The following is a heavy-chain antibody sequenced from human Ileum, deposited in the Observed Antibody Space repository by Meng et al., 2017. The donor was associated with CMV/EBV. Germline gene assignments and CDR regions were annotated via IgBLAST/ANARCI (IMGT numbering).Heavy chain of an antibody. D-gene: IGHD3-10*01. V-gene: IGHV1-18*01. CDR3: ARDHYYGSGSYYNLADY. J-gene: IGHJ4*02. CDR2: ISAYNGNT. Sequence: YTFTTYGISWVRQAPGQGLEWMGWISAYNGNTDYAQKFQGRVTMTTDTSTSTAYMELRSLRSDDTAVYYCARDHYYGSGSYYNLADYWGQGTLVTVSS. CDR1: YTFTTYG.